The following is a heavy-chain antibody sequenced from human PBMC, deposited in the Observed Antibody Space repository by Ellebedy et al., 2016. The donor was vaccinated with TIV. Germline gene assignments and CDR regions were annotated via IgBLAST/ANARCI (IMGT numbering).Heavy chain of an antibody. CDR3: ARALSY. Sequence: GESLKISCAASGFTFSGYGMHWVRQAPGKGLEWVAVISYDGSNKYYADSVKGRFTISRDNSKNTLYLQMNSPRAEDTAVYYCARALSYWGQGTLVTVSS. J-gene: IGHJ4*02. V-gene: IGHV3-30*03. CDR2: ISYDGSNK. CDR1: GFTFSGYG.